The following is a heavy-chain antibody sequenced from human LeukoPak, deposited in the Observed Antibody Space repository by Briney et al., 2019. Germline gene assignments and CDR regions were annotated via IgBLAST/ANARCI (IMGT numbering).Heavy chain of an antibody. CDR1: GGSISTYW. J-gene: IGHJ4*02. Sequence: KASETLSLTCSVSGGSISTYWWSWIRQSPGKGLEWIGNIFYSGYTNYNPSLKSRVTISVDTSKKQFSLKLTSVTAADTAVYYCARYDSSGFYQYYFDYWGLGTLVTVSS. V-gene: IGHV4-59*01. D-gene: IGHD3-22*01. CDR2: IFYSGYT. CDR3: ARYDSSGFYQYYFDY.